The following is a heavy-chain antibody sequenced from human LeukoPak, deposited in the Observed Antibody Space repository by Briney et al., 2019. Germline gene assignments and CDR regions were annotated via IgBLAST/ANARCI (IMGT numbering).Heavy chain of an antibody. V-gene: IGHV4-39*01. J-gene: IGHJ3*02. D-gene: IGHD2-21*01. CDR2: IYYSGST. CDR3: ARPYSDAFDI. Sequence: SEALSLTCTVSGGSISSSSYYWGWIRQPPGKGLEWIGSIYYSGSTYYNPSLKSRVTISVDTSKNQFSLKLSSVTAADTAVYYCARPYSDAFDIWGQGTMVTVSS. CDR1: GGSISSSSYY.